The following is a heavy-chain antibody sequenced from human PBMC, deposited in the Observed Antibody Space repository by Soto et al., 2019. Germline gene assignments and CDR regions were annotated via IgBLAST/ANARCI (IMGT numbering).Heavy chain of an antibody. V-gene: IGHV3-74*01. J-gene: IGHJ3*01. Sequence: KGKVRVSRINGDGSITSYADSVTGRVTISRDNAKNTLYLQMNSLRAEDTAVYYCARNVPEVLMVYAF. D-gene: IGHD2-8*01. CDR2: INGDGSIT. CDR3: ARNVPEVLMVYAF.